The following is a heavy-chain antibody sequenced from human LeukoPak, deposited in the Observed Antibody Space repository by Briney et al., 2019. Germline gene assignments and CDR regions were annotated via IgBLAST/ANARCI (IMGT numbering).Heavy chain of an antibody. V-gene: IGHV3-64*01. Sequence: GGSLRLSCAASGFTFRSYGMVWVRQAPGKGLEYVSGITSNGGTTYYGNSVKGRFTISRDNSKDTLHLQMGSLRTEDMAVYYCARAMRWASDYWGQGTLVTAAS. CDR2: ITSNGGTT. CDR1: GFTFRSYG. CDR3: ARAMRWASDY. D-gene: IGHD4-23*01. J-gene: IGHJ4*02.